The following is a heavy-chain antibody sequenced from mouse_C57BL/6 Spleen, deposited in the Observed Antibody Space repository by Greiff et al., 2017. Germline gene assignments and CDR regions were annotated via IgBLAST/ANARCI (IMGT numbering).Heavy chain of an antibody. CDR3: ARYYGSFDY. V-gene: IGHV1-82*01. CDR2: IYPGDGDT. CDR1: GYAFSGSW. D-gene: IGHD1-1*01. Sequence: VQLQQSGPELVKPGASVKISCKASGYAFSGSWMNWVKQRPGKGLEWIGRIYPGDGDTNYNGKFKGKAILTADKSSSTAYMRLSSLTSEDSAVYFCARYYGSFDYWGQGTTLTVSS. J-gene: IGHJ2*01.